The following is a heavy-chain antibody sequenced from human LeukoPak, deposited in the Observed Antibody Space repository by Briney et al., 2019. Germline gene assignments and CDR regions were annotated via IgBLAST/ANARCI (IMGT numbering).Heavy chain of an antibody. CDR2: ISAYNGNT. Sequence: ASVKVSCKASGYTFTSYGISWVRQAPGQGLEWMGWISAYNGNTNYAQKLQGRVTMTTDTSTSTAYMELRSLRSDDTAVYYCARQLLDRTRGYYYDSSGQPDYWSQGTLVTVSS. J-gene: IGHJ4*02. CDR3: ARQLLDRTRGYYYDSSGQPDY. CDR1: GYTFTSYG. D-gene: IGHD3-22*01. V-gene: IGHV1-18*01.